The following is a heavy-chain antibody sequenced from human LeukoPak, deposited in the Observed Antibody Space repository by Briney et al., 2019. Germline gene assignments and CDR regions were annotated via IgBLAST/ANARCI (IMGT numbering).Heavy chain of an antibody. D-gene: IGHD6-19*01. CDR1: GFTFSSYW. CDR2: IDSDGSST. CDR3: ACIAVAGTGSDY. Sequence: GGSLRLSCAASGFTFSSYWMHWVRQAPGKGLVWVSRIDSDGSSTSYADSVKGRFTISRDNAKNTLYLQMNSLRAEDTAVYYCACIAVAGTGSDYWGQGTPVTVSS. V-gene: IGHV3-74*01. J-gene: IGHJ4*02.